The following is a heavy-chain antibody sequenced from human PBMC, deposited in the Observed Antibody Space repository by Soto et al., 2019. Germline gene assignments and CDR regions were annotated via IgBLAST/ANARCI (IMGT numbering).Heavy chain of an antibody. CDR2: KSYDGSNQ. CDR3: GKKFDSPVAAAPDY. Sequence: QVQLVESGGGVVQRGRSLRLSCAASGFSFRLYGMHWVPQAPGKGLEWVAAKSYDGSNQFYVDSVKGRFTISRDNSKNTLYLQMNSLRTEDTAVYYCGKKFDSPVAAAPDYWGQGTLITVSS. V-gene: IGHV3-30*18. D-gene: IGHD2-2*01. J-gene: IGHJ4*02. CDR1: GFSFRLYG.